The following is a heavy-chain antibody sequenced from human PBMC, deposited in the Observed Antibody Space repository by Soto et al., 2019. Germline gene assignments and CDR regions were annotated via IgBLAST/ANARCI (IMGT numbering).Heavy chain of an antibody. CDR1: GYTFTSYA. Sequence: ASVKVSCKASGYTFTSYAMNWVRQAPGQGLEWMGWINPNSGGTNYAQKFQGWVTMTRDTSISTAYMELSRLRSDDTAVYYCARGKRSYLSYVEYWGQGTPVTVSS. V-gene: IGHV1-2*04. J-gene: IGHJ4*02. CDR2: INPNSGGT. CDR3: ARGKRSYLSYVEY. D-gene: IGHD3-10*01.